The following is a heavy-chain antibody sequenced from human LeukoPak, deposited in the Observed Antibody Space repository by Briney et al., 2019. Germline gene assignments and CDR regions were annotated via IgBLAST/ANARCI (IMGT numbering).Heavy chain of an antibody. D-gene: IGHD4-17*01. CDR3: ARVGYGESY. V-gene: IGHV4-38-2*02. CDR1: GYSISSGYY. J-gene: IGHJ4*02. CDR2: IYYSGST. Sequence: PSETLSLTCTVSGYSISSGYYWGWIRQPPGKGLEWIGSIYYSGSTYYNPSLKSRVTISVDTSKNQFSLKLSSVTAADTAVYYCARVGYGESYWGQGTLVTVSS.